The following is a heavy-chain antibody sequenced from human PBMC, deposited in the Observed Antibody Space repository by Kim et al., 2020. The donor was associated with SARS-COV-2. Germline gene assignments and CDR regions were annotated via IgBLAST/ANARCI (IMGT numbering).Heavy chain of an antibody. CDR3: ARERDGYARY. D-gene: IGHD5-12*01. J-gene: IGHJ4*02. CDR1: GGSISSGGYY. CDR2: IYYSGST. Sequence: SETLSLTCTVSGGSISSGGYYWSWIRQHPGKGLEWIGYIYYSGSTYYNPSLKSRVTISVDTSKNQFSLKLSSVTAADTAVYYCARERDGYARYWGQGTLVTVSS. V-gene: IGHV4-31*03.